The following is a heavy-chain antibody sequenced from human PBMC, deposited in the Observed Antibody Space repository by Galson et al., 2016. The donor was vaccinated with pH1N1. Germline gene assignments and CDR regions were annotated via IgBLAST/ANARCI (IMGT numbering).Heavy chain of an antibody. CDR1: GFNFSNHW. J-gene: IGHJ4*02. CDR3: ARVQVSAFFSMAH. Sequence: SLRLSCAGSGFNFSNHWMAWVRQAPGKGLEWVAHVNKDGIEENYIDSVTGRFIITRDNAKKSVFLQMYSLRGDDTALYYCARVQVSAFFSMAHWGQGALVTVSS. D-gene: IGHD2-8*01. CDR2: VNKDGIEE. V-gene: IGHV3-7*04.